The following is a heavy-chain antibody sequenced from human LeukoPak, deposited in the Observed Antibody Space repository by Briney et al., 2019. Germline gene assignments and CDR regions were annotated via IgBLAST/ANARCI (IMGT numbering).Heavy chain of an antibody. CDR2: IYPGDSDT. Sequence: IXXXXXGYSFXXXWIGXXXXVPGXGLEGXGIIYPGDSDTRYSPSFQGQVTISADKSISTAYLQWSSLKASDTAMYYCARTDYDSRVGDYWGQGTLVTVSS. CDR1: GYSFXXXW. J-gene: IGHJ4*02. CDR3: ARTDYDSRVGDY. V-gene: IGHV5-51*01. D-gene: IGHD3-22*01.